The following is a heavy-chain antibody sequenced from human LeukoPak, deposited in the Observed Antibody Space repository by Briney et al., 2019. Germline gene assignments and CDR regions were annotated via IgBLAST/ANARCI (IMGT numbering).Heavy chain of an antibody. D-gene: IGHD4-17*01. V-gene: IGHV5-51*01. CDR3: ARNTPDYGDYEGNWFDP. J-gene: IGHJ5*02. Sequence: GESLKISCKGSGYSFTNYWIGWVRQMPGKGLEWMGIIYPGDSDTRYSPSFQGQVTISADKSISTAYLQWSSLKASDTAMYYCARNTPDYGDYEGNWFDPWGQGTLVTVSS. CDR2: IYPGDSDT. CDR1: GYSFTNYW.